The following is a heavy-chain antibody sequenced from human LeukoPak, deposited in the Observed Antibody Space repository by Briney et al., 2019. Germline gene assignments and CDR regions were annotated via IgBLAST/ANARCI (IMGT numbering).Heavy chain of an antibody. CDR1: GFTFSSYW. V-gene: IGHV3-74*01. Sequence: GGSLRLSCAASGFTFSSYWMHWVRQAPGKGLVWVSRINSDGSSTSYADSVKGRFTISRDNAKNTLYLQMNSLKTEDTAVYYCTTLYDYVWGSYRHKSKSYFDYWGQGTLVTVSS. CDR3: TTLYDYVWGSYRHKSKSYFDY. D-gene: IGHD3-16*02. J-gene: IGHJ4*02. CDR2: INSDGSST.